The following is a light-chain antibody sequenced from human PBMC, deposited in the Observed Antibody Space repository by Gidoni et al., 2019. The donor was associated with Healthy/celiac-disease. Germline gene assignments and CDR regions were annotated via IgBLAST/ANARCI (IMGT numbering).Light chain of an antibody. V-gene: IGKV1-5*01. Sequence: DIQMTQSPSTLSASVGDSVPIACRASQSISSWLAWYQQKTGKAPKLLIYDASSLESGVPSRFSGSGSGTEFTLTISSLQPDDFATYYCQQYNSYWTFGQGTKVEIK. CDR1: QSISSW. CDR3: QQYNSYWT. CDR2: DAS. J-gene: IGKJ1*01.